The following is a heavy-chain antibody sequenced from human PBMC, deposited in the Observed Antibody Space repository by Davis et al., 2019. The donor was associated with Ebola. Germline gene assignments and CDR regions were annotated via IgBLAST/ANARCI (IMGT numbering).Heavy chain of an antibody. D-gene: IGHD6-19*01. CDR2: IKYDGTDK. CDR3: AKDSGWQMSP. J-gene: IGHJ5*02. V-gene: IGHV3-7*01. Sequence: PWGSLRLSCAVSGFTFSNYWMSWVRQAPGRGLEWVAKIKYDGTDKYYPDSLRGRFTISRDNAKNSLYLHINSLRVEDTALYYCAKDSGWQMSPWGQGTLVTVYS. CDR1: GFTFSNYW.